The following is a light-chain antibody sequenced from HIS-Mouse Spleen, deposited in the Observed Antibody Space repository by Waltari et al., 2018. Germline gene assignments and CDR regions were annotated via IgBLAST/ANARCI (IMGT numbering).Light chain of an antibody. V-gene: IGLV3-10*01. Sequence: SELSHPPSVSVSPGQKPRVTPSGDAFSQKYTYLAQQKSRQAPVLVIYEDSKRPTGTPERFSGSSSGTMATLTISGAQVEDEADYYCYSTDSSGNPGVFGGGTKLTVL. CDR3: YSTDSSGNPGV. CDR2: EDS. CDR1: AFSQKY. J-gene: IGLJ2*01.